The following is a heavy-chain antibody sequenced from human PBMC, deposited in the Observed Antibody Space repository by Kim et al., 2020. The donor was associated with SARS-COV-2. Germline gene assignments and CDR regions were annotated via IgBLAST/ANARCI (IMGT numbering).Heavy chain of an antibody. D-gene: IGHD1-1*01. J-gene: IGHJ4*02. CDR1: GFTFSTYA. CDR2: VGDNDDGT. Sequence: GGSLRLSCAASGFTFSTYAIIWVRQAPGKGLEWVSIVGDNDDGTHYADSVKGRFTVSRDNSNKMSYLQMNSLRADDTAVYYCAPDWNHFDNWGQGTLVTVS. V-gene: IGHV3-23*01. CDR3: APDWNHFDN.